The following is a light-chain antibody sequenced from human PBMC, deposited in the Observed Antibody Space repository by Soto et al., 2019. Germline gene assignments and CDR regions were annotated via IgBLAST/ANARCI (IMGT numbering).Light chain of an antibody. CDR1: ASPVITDGDTL. Sequence: FVLTQSPLSLPVTLGQPASISCRSSASPVITDGDTLLNWFQQRPVQSPRRLIYRVSNRDFGAPDNLSGSAAGTGVTPEISSAEAADVAIHSCMQGARWPYSFGQGTKVEV. CDR2: RVS. CDR3: MQGARWPYS. V-gene: IGKV2-30*01. J-gene: IGKJ2*01.